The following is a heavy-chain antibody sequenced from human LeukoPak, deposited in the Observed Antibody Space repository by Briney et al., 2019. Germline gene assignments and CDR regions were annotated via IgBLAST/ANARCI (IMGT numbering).Heavy chain of an antibody. CDR2: IRSEPNSYAT. D-gene: IGHD6-13*01. Sequence: GGSLKLSCAASGFTFSGSSMHWVRQASGKGLEWVGRIRSEPNSYATAYAASVNGRFSISRDDSKNTAYLQMNSLKTEDTAVYYCTSATSNYSSSWYYYHGMDVWGQGTTVTVSS. J-gene: IGHJ6*02. CDR3: TSATSNYSSSWYYYHGMDV. V-gene: IGHV3-73*01. CDR1: GFTFSGSS.